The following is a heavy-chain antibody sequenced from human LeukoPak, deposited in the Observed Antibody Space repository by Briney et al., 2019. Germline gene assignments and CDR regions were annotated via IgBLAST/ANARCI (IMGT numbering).Heavy chain of an antibody. CDR3: AKVGAWELQRVFEN. Sequence: PGGSLRLSCEVSGFTFSSYWMTWARHIPGKGLEWVANINRDGSEQHYVESVKGRLTISRDNGRNSLYLQMDSLRVDDTAVYYCAKVGAWELQRVFENWGQGTLVTVSS. CDR1: GFTFSSYW. D-gene: IGHD1-26*01. V-gene: IGHV3-7*01. J-gene: IGHJ4*02. CDR2: INRDGSEQ.